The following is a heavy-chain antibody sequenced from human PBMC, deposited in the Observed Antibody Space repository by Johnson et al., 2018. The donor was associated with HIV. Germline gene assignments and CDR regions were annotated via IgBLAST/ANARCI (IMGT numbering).Heavy chain of an antibody. V-gene: IGHV3-9*01. CDR1: GFTFDDYA. CDR2: ISWNSGSI. J-gene: IGHJ3*02. Sequence: VQLVESGGGVVQPGRSLRLSCAASGFTFDDYAMHWVRQAPGKGLELVSGISWNSGSIGYADSVKGRFTISRDNAKNSLYLQMNSLRAEDTAVYYCAREPRGQSSGSRIPDAFDIWGQGTMVTVSS. CDR3: AREPRGQSSGSRIPDAFDI. D-gene: IGHD3-10*01.